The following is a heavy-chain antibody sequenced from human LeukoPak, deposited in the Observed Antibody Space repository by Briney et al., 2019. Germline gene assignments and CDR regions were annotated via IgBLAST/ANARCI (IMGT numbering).Heavy chain of an antibody. D-gene: IGHD1-7*01. CDR2: ISGAGT. Sequence: PGGSLRLSCAASGFTFTNYAMTWVRQAPGKGLEWVSSISGAGTYYADSVKGRFTISRDNYKNTLYLQMNSLRADDTAVYYCARDPNGNYVGAFDIQRWGQGTLVIVSS. CDR3: ARDPNGNYVGAFDIQR. J-gene: IGHJ1*01. CDR1: GFTFTNYA. V-gene: IGHV3-23*01.